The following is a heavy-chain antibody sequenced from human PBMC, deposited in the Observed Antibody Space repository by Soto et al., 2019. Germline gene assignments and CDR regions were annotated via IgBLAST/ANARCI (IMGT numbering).Heavy chain of an antibody. V-gene: IGHV3-30-3*01. Sequence: GGALRLSCAAPGSTFSSYAMHGFPQAPGKGLEWVAGISSDGSNQYYADCVKGRFTISRDNSKNPLYLQMNSLRAEDTAVYYCARGALAALYDYYYGMDVWGQGTTGTVS. CDR1: GSTFSSYA. CDR3: ARGALAALYDYYYGMDV. CDR2: ISSDGSNQ. D-gene: IGHD6-19*01. J-gene: IGHJ6*02.